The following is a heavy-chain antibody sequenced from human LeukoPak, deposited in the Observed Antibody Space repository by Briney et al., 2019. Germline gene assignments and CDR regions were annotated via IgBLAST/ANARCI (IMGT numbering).Heavy chain of an antibody. CDR3: ARGAPHEYCSSTSCYWGGNWFDP. J-gene: IGHJ5*02. V-gene: IGHV1-2*02. D-gene: IGHD2-2*01. CDR2: INPNSGGT. Sequence: ASVKVSCKASGYTFTGCYMHWVRHAPGQGLEWMGWINPNSGGTNYAQKVQGRVTMTRDTSTSTAYMELSRLRSDDTAVYYCARGAPHEYCSSTSCYWGGNWFDPWGQGTLVTVSS. CDR1: GYTFTGCY.